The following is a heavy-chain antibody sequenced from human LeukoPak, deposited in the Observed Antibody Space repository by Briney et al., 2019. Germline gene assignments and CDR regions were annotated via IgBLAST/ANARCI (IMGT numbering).Heavy chain of an antibody. J-gene: IGHJ6*03. CDR1: GGTFSSYA. Sequence: SVKVSCKASGGTFSSYAISWVRQAPGQGLEWMGGIIPIFGTANYAQKFQGRVTITADKSTSTAYMELSSLRSEDTAVYYCARDLGCGGDCTYTYYYYMDVWGKGTTVTVSS. D-gene: IGHD2-21*02. V-gene: IGHV1-69*06. CDR2: IIPIFGTA. CDR3: ARDLGCGGDCTYTYYYYMDV.